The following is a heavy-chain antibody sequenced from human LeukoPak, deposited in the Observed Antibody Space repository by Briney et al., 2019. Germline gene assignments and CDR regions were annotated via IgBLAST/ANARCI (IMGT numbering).Heavy chain of an antibody. V-gene: IGHV5-51*01. J-gene: IGHJ6*02. CDR1: GYSFTSYW. Sequence: HGESLKISCKGSGYSFTSYWIGWVRQMPGKGLEWMGIIYPGDSDTRYSPYFQGQVTISADKSISTAYLQWSSLKASDTAMYYCARYYGGNSVYYYGMDVWGQGTTVTVSS. CDR3: ARYYGGNSVYYYGMDV. D-gene: IGHD4-23*01. CDR2: IYPGDSDT.